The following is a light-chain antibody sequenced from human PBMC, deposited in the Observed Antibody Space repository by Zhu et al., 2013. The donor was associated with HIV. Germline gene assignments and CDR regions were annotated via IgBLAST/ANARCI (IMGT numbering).Light chain of an antibody. V-gene: IGKV1-8*01. Sequence: AIRLTQSPSSFSASTGDRITITCRADQGIATYLAWYQQKPGRAPKLLIYGASTLHSGVPLRFRGSGSGTEFALTVYGLQPEDSATYYCQQTKSYPFSFGPGTKVDVK. CDR3: QQTKSYPFS. CDR1: QGIATY. J-gene: IGKJ3*01. CDR2: GAS.